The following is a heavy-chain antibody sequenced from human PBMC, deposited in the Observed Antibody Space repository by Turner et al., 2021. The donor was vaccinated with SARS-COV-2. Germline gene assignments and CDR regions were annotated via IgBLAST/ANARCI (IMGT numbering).Heavy chain of an antibody. CDR1: GYTLTELS. J-gene: IGHJ1*01. D-gene: IGHD3-10*01. CDR2: FDPEDGET. V-gene: IGHV1-24*01. CDR3: ARAMVRGVNAFAEYFQH. Sequence: QVQLVQSGAEVKKPGASVTVSCKVSGYTLTELSMHWVRQAPGKGLEWMGGFDPEDGETIYAQKCQGRVTIAADKSTSTAYMELSSLRSEDTAVYYCARAMVRGVNAFAEYFQHWGQGTLVTVSS.